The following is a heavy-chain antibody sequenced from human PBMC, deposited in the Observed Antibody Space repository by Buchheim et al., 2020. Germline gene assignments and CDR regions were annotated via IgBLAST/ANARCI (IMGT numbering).Heavy chain of an antibody. CDR1: GFSFNSYS. Sequence: EVQLVESGGGLVQPGGSLRLSCAASGFSFNSYSMNWVRQAPGKGLEWVSYISYDSVNIHYADSVKGRFTISRDNAKNSLYLQMTSLRAEDTAVYYCAKGDWDYWCEGTL. CDR2: ISYDSVNI. V-gene: IGHV3-48*01. CDR3: AKGDWDY. D-gene: IGHD1-26*01. J-gene: IGHJ4*02.